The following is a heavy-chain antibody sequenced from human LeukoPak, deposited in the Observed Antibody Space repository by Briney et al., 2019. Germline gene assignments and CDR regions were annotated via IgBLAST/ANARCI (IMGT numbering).Heavy chain of an antibody. V-gene: IGHV1-69*13. J-gene: IGHJ4*02. D-gene: IGHD5-24*01. CDR3: ARARRDGYNLGGGAIFDFDY. CDR1: GGTFSSYA. CDR2: IIPIFGTA. Sequence: PVKVSCKASGGTFSSYAISWVRQAPGQGLEWMGGIIPIFGTANYAQKFQGRVTITADESTSTAYMELSSLRSEDTAVYYCARARRDGYNLGGGAIFDFDYWGQGTLVTVSS.